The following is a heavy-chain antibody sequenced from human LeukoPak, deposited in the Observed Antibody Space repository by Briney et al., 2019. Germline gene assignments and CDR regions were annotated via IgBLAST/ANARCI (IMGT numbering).Heavy chain of an antibody. CDR3: ARGRRRAVAGTRAFDI. CDR2: IYYSGST. CDR1: GNSFGDYY. D-gene: IGHD6-19*01. Sequence: SETLSLTCTVSGNSFGDYYWSWIRQPAGKGLEWIGSIYYSGSTYYNPSLKSRVTISVDTSKNQFSLKLSSVTAADTAVYYCARGRRRAVAGTRAFDIWGQGTMVTVSS. V-gene: IGHV4-38-2*02. J-gene: IGHJ3*02.